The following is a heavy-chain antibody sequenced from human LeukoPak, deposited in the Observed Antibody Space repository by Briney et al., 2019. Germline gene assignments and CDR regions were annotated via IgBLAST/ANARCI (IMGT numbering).Heavy chain of an antibody. J-gene: IGHJ4*02. V-gene: IGHV4-34*01. CDR2: INHSGST. D-gene: IGHD5-18*01. CDR3: ARGLRFYRGYSYGSGFDY. Sequence: GSLRLSCAASGFTFSSYAMSWVRQAPGKGLEWVGEINHSGSTNYNPSLKSRVTISVDTSKNQFSLKLSSATAADTAVYYCARGLRFYRGYSYGSGFDYWGQGTLVTVSS. CDR1: GFTFSSYA.